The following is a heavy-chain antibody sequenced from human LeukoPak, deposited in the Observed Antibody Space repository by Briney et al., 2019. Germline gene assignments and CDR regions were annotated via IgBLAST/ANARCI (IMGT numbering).Heavy chain of an antibody. CDR3: ASSSWSAYYFDY. Sequence: SETLSLTCAVCGGSFSGYYWSWIRQPPGKGLEWIGYLCHSGSTNYNPSLKSRLTLSLDTSKNQFSLKLTSVTAADTAVYYCASSSWSAYYFDYWGQGTLVTVSS. CDR2: LCHSGST. CDR1: GGSFSGYY. D-gene: IGHD6-13*01. V-gene: IGHV4-59*01. J-gene: IGHJ4*02.